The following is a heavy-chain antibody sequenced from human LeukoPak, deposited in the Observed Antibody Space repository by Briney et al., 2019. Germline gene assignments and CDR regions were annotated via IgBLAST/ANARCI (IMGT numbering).Heavy chain of an antibody. V-gene: IGHV1-69*02. J-gene: IGHJ4*02. Sequence: GSSVKVSWKASGGTFSSYTISWVRQAPGQGLEWMGRIIPILGIANYAQKFQGRVTITADNSTSTAYMELSSLRSEDTAVYYCASLPLGIAAAGTDYWGQGTLVTVSS. CDR2: IIPILGIA. D-gene: IGHD6-13*01. CDR1: GGTFSSYT. CDR3: ASLPLGIAAAGTDY.